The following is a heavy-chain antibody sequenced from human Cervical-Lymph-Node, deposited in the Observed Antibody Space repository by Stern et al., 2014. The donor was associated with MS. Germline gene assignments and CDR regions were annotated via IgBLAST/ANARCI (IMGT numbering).Heavy chain of an antibody. D-gene: IGHD6-19*01. CDR3: ARGYTSGCKY. CDR1: GFTFSTYT. V-gene: IGHV3-21*01. CDR2: VSPSSTYT. J-gene: IGHJ4*02. Sequence: VQLVESGGGLVKPGGSLRLSCAASGFTFSTYTMNWVRQAPGKGLEWVSSVSPSSTYTYYADSVKGRFTISRDNAENSLYLQMNSLRAEDTAVYYCARGYTSGCKYWGQGTLVTVSA.